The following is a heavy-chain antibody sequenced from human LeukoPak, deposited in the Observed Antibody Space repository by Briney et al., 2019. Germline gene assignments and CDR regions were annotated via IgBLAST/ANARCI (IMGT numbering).Heavy chain of an antibody. CDR1: GFTFSSYA. Sequence: GGSLRLSCAASGFTFSSYAMSWVRQAPGKGLEWVSAISGSGGSTYYADSVKGRFTISRDNSKNTLYLQMNSLRAEDTAVYYCARGDSSGYYYEFDYWGQGTLVTVSS. CDR3: ARGDSSGYYYEFDY. D-gene: IGHD3-22*01. J-gene: IGHJ4*02. V-gene: IGHV3-23*01. CDR2: ISGSGGST.